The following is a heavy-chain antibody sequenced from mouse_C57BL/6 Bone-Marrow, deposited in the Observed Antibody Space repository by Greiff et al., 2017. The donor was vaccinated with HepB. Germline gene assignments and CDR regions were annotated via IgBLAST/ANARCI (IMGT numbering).Heavy chain of an antibody. V-gene: IGHV1-55*01. CDR2: IYPGSGST. D-gene: IGHD3-2*02. Sequence: QVQLQQSGAELVKPGASVKMSCKASGYTFTSYWITWVKQRPGQGLEWIGDIYPGSGSTNYNEKFKSKATLTVDTSSSTAYMQLSSLTSEDSAVYYCARWSSGFSWFAYWGQGTLVTVSA. J-gene: IGHJ3*01. CDR1: GYTFTSYW. CDR3: ARWSSGFSWFAY.